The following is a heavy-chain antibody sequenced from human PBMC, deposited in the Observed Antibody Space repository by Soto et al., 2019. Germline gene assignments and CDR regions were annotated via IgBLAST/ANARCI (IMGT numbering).Heavy chain of an antibody. D-gene: IGHD3-22*01. CDR1: GGSISSGIYY. CDR2: VYYSGST. Sequence: SETLSLTCTVSGGSISSGIYYWDLIRQPPGKGLEWIGNVYYSGSTNYNPSLESRVTISVDTSKNQFSLKLSSVTAADTAVYYCARQTDSYYTFDAFDIWGQGTMVT. CDR3: ARQTDSYYTFDAFDI. J-gene: IGHJ3*02. V-gene: IGHV4-39*01.